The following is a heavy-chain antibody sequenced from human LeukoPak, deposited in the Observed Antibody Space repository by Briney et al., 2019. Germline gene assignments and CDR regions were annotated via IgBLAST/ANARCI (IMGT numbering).Heavy chain of an antibody. CDR2: IYTSGST. CDR1: GGSISSYY. J-gene: IGHJ4*02. D-gene: IGHD3-22*01. CDR3: AVTYYYDSSGYHYGDY. Sequence: ASETLSLTCTVSGGSISSYYWSWIRQPAGKGLEWIGRIYTSGSTNYNPSLKSRVTMSVDTSKNQFSLKLSSVTAADTAVYYCAVTYYYDSSGYHYGDYWGQGTLVTVSS. V-gene: IGHV4-4*07.